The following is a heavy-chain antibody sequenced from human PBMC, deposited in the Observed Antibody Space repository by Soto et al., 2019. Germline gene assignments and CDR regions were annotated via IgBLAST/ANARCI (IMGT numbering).Heavy chain of an antibody. CDR1: GGSIGCYT. Sequence: SETLSLTCSVYGGSIGCYTWTWSRQAPGKGLGWIGEINHSGGTNYNSSLKSRVIISVDTTKNQFSLIVYSVTAADTAVYYCARDRQCYTFWSGNQNEGPHGMDVLGQGTTVTVSS. D-gene: IGHD3-3*01. CDR2: INHSGGT. CDR3: ARDRQCYTFWSGNQNEGPHGMDV. J-gene: IGHJ6*02. V-gene: IGHV4-34*01.